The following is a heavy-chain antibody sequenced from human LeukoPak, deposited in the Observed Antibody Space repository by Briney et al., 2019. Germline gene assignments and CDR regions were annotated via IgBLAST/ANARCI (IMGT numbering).Heavy chain of an antibody. CDR2: IYYSGST. CDR1: GGSISSYY. CDR3: ARTYYDILVAQFDP. D-gene: IGHD3-9*01. Sequence: PSETLSLTCTVSGGSISSYYWSWIRQPPGKGLEWIGYIYYSGSTNYNPSLKSRVTISVDTSKNQFSLKLSSVTAADTAVYYCARTYYDILVAQFDPWGQGTLVTVSS. J-gene: IGHJ5*02. V-gene: IGHV4-59*08.